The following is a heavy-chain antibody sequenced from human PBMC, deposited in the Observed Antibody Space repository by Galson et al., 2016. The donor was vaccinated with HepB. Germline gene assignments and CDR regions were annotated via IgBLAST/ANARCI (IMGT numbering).Heavy chain of an antibody. CDR1: GFTFSSYS. D-gene: IGHD6-6*01. CDR2: ISRSSSYI. J-gene: IGHJ4*02. Sequence: SLRLSCAASGFTFSSYSLHWVRQAPGKGLEWVSSISRSSSYIYYADSVTGRFTISRDNAKNSLHLQMNSLRAEDTAVYYCEAMSSSSGEDFDYWGQGTLVAVSS. CDR3: EAMSSSSGEDFDY. V-gene: IGHV3-21*06.